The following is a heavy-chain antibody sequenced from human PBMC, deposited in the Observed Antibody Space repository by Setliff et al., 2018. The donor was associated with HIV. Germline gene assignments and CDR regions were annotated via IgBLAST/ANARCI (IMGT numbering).Heavy chain of an antibody. CDR3: ARHSPSDY. Sequence: SETLSLTCTVSGDSISNYYWSWVRQPPGKGLEWIGYSYTTGSTKYNPSLKSRVTMSVDTSKNQFSLRLTSVTAADTAVYYCARHSPSDYWGQGTLVTVSS. CDR2: SYTTGST. CDR1: GDSISNYY. V-gene: IGHV4-4*09. J-gene: IGHJ4*02.